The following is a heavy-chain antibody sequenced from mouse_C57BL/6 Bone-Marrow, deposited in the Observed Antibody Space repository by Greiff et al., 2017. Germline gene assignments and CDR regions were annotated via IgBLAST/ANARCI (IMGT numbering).Heavy chain of an antibody. Sequence: QVQLQQPGAELVKPGASVKLSCKASGYTFTSYWMHWVKQRPGQGLEWIGMIHPNSGSTNYNEKFKSKVTLTVDKSSSTAYMQLSSLTSEDSAVYYRATRNGSSCVYFDHWGQGTPLTGSS. CDR1: GYTFTSYW. V-gene: IGHV1-64*01. D-gene: IGHD1-1*01. CDR3: ATRNGSSCVYFDH. CDR2: IHPNSGST. J-gene: IGHJ2*01.